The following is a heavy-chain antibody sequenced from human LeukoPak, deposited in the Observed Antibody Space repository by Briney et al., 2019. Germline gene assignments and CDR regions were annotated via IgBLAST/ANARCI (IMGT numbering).Heavy chain of an antibody. CDR1: GFTFGDYA. CDR3: TREASGYSYGLDY. CDR2: IRSKAYGGTT. Sequence: PGGSLRLSCTASGFTFGDYAMSWVRQAPGKGLEWVGLIRSKAYGGTTEYAASVKGRFTISRDDSKSIAYLQMNSLKTEDTAVYYCTREASGYSYGLDYWGQGTLVTVSS. J-gene: IGHJ4*02. D-gene: IGHD5-18*01. V-gene: IGHV3-49*04.